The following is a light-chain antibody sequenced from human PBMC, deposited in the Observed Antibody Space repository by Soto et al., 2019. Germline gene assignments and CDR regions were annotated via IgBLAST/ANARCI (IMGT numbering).Light chain of an antibody. Sequence: DIQMTQSPYSLSAAVGDRVTITCRASQNINTYLNWYQRKPGKAPKLLIFDAASLQSGVPSRFSGSGSRTDFTLTITSLQPEDFATYYCQQTSSAPFTFGPGTKVDIK. CDR1: QNINTY. CDR3: QQTSSAPFT. CDR2: DAA. J-gene: IGKJ3*01. V-gene: IGKV1-39*01.